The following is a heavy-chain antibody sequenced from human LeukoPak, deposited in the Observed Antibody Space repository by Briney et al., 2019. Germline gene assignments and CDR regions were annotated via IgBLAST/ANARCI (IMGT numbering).Heavy chain of an antibody. CDR1: GFTFSNYW. D-gene: IGHD3-10*01. J-gene: IGHJ4*02. Sequence: GGSLRLSCAASGFTFSNYWMSWVRQAPGKGLEWVANIKQDRSEKYYVDSVKGRFTISRDNSKNTVYLQMNSLRTEDTAVYYCARSLTMVRAYDYWGQGTLVTVSS. V-gene: IGHV3-7*01. CDR2: IKQDRSEK. CDR3: ARSLTMVRAYDY.